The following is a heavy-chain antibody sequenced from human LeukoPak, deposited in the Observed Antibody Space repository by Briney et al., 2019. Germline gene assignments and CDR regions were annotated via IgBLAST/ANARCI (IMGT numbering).Heavy chain of an antibody. J-gene: IGHJ4*02. V-gene: IGHV1-46*01. CDR1: GYIFTDYY. Sequence: ASVKVSCKASGYIFTDYYIHWVRQAPGQGLEWMGIINPSGGSTSYAQKFQGRVTMTRDMSTSTVYMELSSLRSEDTAVYYCAREHRATGNHGGGFDYWGQGTLVTVSS. CDR3: AREHRATGNHGGGFDY. D-gene: IGHD1-1*01. CDR2: INPSGGST.